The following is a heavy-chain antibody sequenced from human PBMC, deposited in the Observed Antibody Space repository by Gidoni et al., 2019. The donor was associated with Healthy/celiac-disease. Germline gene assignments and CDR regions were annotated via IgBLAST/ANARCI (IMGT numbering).Heavy chain of an antibody. CDR1: AGSISRRRYY. J-gene: IGHJ4*02. Sequence: QLQLQASGTGLVKPSETLSLTCTVSAGSISRRRYYWGWIRQPPGKGLEWIGSICYSGSTYYNPCLKGRVTISVDTSKNQFSLKLSSVTAADTAVYYCARLVVLRRYGSGSYSDWGQGTLVTVSS. V-gene: IGHV4-39*01. D-gene: IGHD3-10*01. CDR2: ICYSGST. CDR3: ARLVVLRRYGSGSYSD.